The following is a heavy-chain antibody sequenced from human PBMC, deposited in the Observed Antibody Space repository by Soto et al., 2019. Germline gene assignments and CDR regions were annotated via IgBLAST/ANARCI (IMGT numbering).Heavy chain of an antibody. CDR3: ARGARKVATAAG. CDR2: ISSSSSYT. CDR1: GFTFSDYY. Sequence: PGGSLRLSCAASGFTFSDYYMSWIRQAPGKGLEWVSYISSSSSYTNYADSVKGRFTISRDNAKNSLYLQMNSLRAEDTAVYYCARGARKVATAAGWGQGTLVTVSS. D-gene: IGHD6-13*01. V-gene: IGHV3-11*05. J-gene: IGHJ4*02.